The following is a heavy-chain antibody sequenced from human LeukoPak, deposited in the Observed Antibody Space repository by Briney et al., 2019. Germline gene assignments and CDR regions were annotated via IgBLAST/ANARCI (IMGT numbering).Heavy chain of an antibody. CDR3: ARDALDTMVRGTIPGGFDP. V-gene: IGHV4-31*03. J-gene: IGHJ5*02. CDR2: IHYSGSS. Sequence: PSETLSLTCTVSGGSISSGGFYWSWIRQHPGKGLEWLGYIHYSGSSYSNPSLRSRVTLSVDTSKNQFSLKLTSVTAADTAVYYCARDALDTMVRGTIPGGFDPWGQGTLVTVSS. CDR1: GGSISSGGFY. D-gene: IGHD3-10*01.